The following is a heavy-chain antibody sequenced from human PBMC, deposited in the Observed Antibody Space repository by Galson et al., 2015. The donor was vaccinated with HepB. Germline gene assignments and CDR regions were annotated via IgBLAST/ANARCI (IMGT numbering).Heavy chain of an antibody. Sequence: SVKVSCKASGYTFTSYGISWVRQAPGQGLEWMGWISAYNGNTNYAQKLQGRVTMTTDTTTSTAYMELRSLRSDDTAVYYCAITDSKTFIAAAGTLSDAFDIWGQGTMVTVSS. CDR1: GYTFTSYG. J-gene: IGHJ3*02. D-gene: IGHD6-13*01. CDR3: AITDSKTFIAAAGTLSDAFDI. CDR2: ISAYNGNT. V-gene: IGHV1-18*04.